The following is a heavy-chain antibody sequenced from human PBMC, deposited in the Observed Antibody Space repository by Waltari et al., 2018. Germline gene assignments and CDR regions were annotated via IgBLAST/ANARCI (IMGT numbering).Heavy chain of an antibody. D-gene: IGHD2-15*01. V-gene: IGHV3-33*01. CDR1: GFTFSRFG. CDR2: IWHDGSNE. CDR3: ASQSTTLFDY. Sequence: QVQLVESGVGVVQPGRSLRLSGAASGFTFSRFGMHWGRQAPGKGLEWVAVIWHDGSNEYYVDSVKGRFTISRDNSKNTLYLQMNSLRAEDSAVYYCASQSTTLFDYWGQGTLVTVSS. J-gene: IGHJ4*02.